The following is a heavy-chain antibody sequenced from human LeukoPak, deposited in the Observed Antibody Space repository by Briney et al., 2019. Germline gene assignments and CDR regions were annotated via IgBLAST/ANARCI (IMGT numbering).Heavy chain of an antibody. CDR3: ARVVYYGSGTYHRFEY. J-gene: IGHJ4*02. CDR2: IHHSGNT. V-gene: IGHV4-38-2*01. Sequence: SETLSLTCAVSGYSISCAYYGGWIRQPPGKGLEWIGNIHHSGNTYYNPSLKSRVTMSVDTSKNQFSLKLSSVTAADTAVYYCARVVYYGSGTYHRFEYWGQGTLVTVSS. CDR1: GYSISCAYY. D-gene: IGHD3-10*01.